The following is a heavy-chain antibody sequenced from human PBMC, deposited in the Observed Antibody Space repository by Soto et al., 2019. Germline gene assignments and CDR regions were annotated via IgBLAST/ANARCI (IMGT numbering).Heavy chain of an antibody. CDR2: ISGGGGST. J-gene: IGHJ1*01. V-gene: IGHV3-23*01. CDR3: AKDRSGSGWYWYFQH. CDR1: GFTFSSYA. Sequence: EVQLLESGGGLVQPGGSLRLSCAASGFTFSSYAMSWVRQAPGKGLEWVSAISGGGGSTYYADSVKGRFTISRDNSKNTLYLQMNSLRAEDTAVYYCAKDRSGSGWYWYFQHWGQGTLVTVSS. D-gene: IGHD6-19*01.